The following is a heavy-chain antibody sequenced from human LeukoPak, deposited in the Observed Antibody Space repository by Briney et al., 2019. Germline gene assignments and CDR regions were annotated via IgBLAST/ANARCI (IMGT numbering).Heavy chain of an antibody. CDR2: ISGSAGST. V-gene: IGHV3-23*01. CDR3: AKGQGYRVYTSSSFCDF. Sequence: GGSLRLSCAASGFTFSSYAMSWVRQAPGKGLEWVSGISGSAGSTYYADSVKGRFTISRDNSKNTLYLQMNSLRADDPAVYYCAKGQGYRVYTSSSFCDFWGQGILVTVSS. J-gene: IGHJ4*02. CDR1: GFTFSSYA. D-gene: IGHD6-6*01.